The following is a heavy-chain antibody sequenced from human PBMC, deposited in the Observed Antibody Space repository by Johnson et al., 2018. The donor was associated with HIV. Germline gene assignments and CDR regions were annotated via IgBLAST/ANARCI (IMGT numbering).Heavy chain of an antibody. V-gene: IGHV3-20*04. CDR1: GFTFDDYG. D-gene: IGHD6-6*01. J-gene: IGHJ3*02. CDR2: INCTGGST. Sequence: EVQLVESGGGVVRPGGSLRLSCAASGFTFDDYGMSWVRQAPGKGLEWVAGINCTGGSTSYADSVKGRFTISRDNAKNSLYLQMNSLRAEDTALYYCARDLDSSSSEDAFDMWGQATMVTVSS. CDR3: ARDLDSSSSEDAFDM.